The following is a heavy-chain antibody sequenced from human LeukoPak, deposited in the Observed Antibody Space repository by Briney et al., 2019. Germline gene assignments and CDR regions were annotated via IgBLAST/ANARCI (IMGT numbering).Heavy chain of an antibody. J-gene: IGHJ6*02. CDR3: ARDLIAAAELNYYGMDV. V-gene: IGHV1-69*13. CDR1: GGTFSSYA. CDR2: IIPIFGTA. D-gene: IGHD6-13*01. Sequence: SVKVSCKASGGTFSSYAISWVRQAPGQGLEWMGGIIPIFGTANYAQKFQGRVTITADESTSTAYMELSSLRSEDTAVYYCARDLIAAAELNYYGMDVWGQGTTVTVSS.